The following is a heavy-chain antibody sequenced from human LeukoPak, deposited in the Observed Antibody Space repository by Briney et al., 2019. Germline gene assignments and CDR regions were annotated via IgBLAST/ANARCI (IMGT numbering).Heavy chain of an antibody. CDR2: IYYSGNT. CDR3: ARPGVRRSGYYSAGSFDY. CDR1: GGSISSYY. D-gene: IGHD3-3*01. J-gene: IGHJ4*02. Sequence: SETLSLTCTVSGGSISSYYWSWIRQPPGKGLEWIGYIYYSGNTNYNPSLKSRVTISVDTSKNQFSLKLSSVTAADTAVYYCARPGVRRSGYYSAGSFDYWGQGTLVTVSS. V-gene: IGHV4-59*08.